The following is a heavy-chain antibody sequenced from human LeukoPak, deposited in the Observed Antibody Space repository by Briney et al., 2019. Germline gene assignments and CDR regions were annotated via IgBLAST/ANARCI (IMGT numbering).Heavy chain of an antibody. V-gene: IGHV3-30*04. Sequence: GGSLRLSCAASGFTFSNYAMHWVRQAPGKGLEWVSVISYEGSKKYYADSVKGRFTISRDNSKNTVHLQMNSLSTEDTAVYYCAKDRAEATRRSLDYWGQGTLVTASS. CDR1: GFTFSNYA. J-gene: IGHJ4*02. CDR3: AKDRAEATRRSLDY. D-gene: IGHD1-26*01. CDR2: ISYEGSKK.